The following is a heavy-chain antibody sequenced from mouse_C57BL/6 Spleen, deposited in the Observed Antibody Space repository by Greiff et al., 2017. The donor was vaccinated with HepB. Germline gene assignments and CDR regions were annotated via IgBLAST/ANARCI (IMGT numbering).Heavy chain of an antibody. J-gene: IGHJ4*01. CDR2: ISGGGGNT. CDR1: GFTFSSYT. V-gene: IGHV5-9*01. Sequence: EVKLMESGGGLVKPGGSLKLSCAASGFTFSSYTMSWVRQTPEKRLEWVATISGGGGNTYYPDSVKGRFTISRDNAKNTLYLQMSSLRSEDTALYYCARREVTAYAMDYWGQGTSVTVSS. CDR3: ARREVTAYAMDY. D-gene: IGHD2-2*01.